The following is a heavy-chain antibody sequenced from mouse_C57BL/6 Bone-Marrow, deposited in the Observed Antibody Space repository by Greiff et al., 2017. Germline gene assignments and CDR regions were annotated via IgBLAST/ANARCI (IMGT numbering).Heavy chain of an antibody. CDR2: ISNGGGST. Sequence: EVKVVESGGGLVQPGGSLKLSCAASGFTFSDYYMYWVRQTPEKRLEWVAYISNGGGSTYYPDTVKGRFTISRDNAKNTLYLQMSRLKSEDTAMYYCARRSYYGSHDYWGQGTTLTVSS. J-gene: IGHJ2*01. V-gene: IGHV5-12*01. CDR3: ARRSYYGSHDY. CDR1: GFTFSDYY. D-gene: IGHD1-1*01.